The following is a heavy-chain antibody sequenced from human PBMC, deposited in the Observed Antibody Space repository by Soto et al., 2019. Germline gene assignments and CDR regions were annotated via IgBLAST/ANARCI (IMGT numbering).Heavy chain of an antibody. D-gene: IGHD2-2*01. CDR2: ISNDGSNK. Sequence: QVQVVESGGGVVQPGRSLRLSCAASGFTFSNYAMHWVRQAPGKGLEWVAVISNDGSNKYYEDSVKGQFTSSRDNSKNTLYLQMNSLRAEDTAVYYCAREYQLLTYYFDYWGQGTLVTVSS. CDR3: AREYQLLTYYFDY. V-gene: IGHV3-30-3*01. J-gene: IGHJ4*02. CDR1: GFTFSNYA.